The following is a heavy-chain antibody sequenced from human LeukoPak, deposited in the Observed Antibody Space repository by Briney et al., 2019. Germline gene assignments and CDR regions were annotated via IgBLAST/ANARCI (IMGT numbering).Heavy chain of an antibody. V-gene: IGHV1-69*13. D-gene: IGHD3-22*01. CDR3: AETYYYDSSGYYHFDY. CDR2: IIPIFGTA. Sequence: AASVKVSCKASGGTFSSYAISWVRQAPGQGLEWMGGIIPIFGTANYAQKFQGRVTITADESTSTAYMELSSLRSEDTAVYYCAETYYYDSSGYYHFDYWGQGTLVTVSS. CDR1: GGTFSSYA. J-gene: IGHJ4*02.